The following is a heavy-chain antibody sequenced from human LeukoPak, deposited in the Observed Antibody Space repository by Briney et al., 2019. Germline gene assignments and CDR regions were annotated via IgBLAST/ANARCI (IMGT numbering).Heavy chain of an antibody. V-gene: IGHV2-5*02. CDR2: IYWDDDK. CDR1: GFSLSTSGVG. Sequence: PGPTLVKPTQTLTLTCTFSGFSLSTSGVGVGWIRQPPGKALEWLALIYWDDDKRYSPSLKSRLTITKDTSKNQVVLTMTNMDPVDTATYYCAHGRAAVAEGNWFDPWGQGTLVTVSS. J-gene: IGHJ5*02. D-gene: IGHD6-19*01. CDR3: AHGRAAVAEGNWFDP.